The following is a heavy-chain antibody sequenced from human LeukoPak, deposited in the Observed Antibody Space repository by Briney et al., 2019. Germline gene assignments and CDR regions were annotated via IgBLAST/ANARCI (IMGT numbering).Heavy chain of an antibody. CDR2: INPSGGST. D-gene: IGHD3-9*01. J-gene: IGHJ3*02. V-gene: IGHV1-46*01. CDR3: ARDHHQGTVLRYFDWQAGDAFDI. CDR1: GYTFTSYY. Sequence: ASVKVSCKASGYTFTSYYMHWVRQAPGQGLEWMGIINPSGGSTSYAQKFQGRVTMTRDMSTSTVYMELSSLRSEDTAVYYCARDHHQGTVLRYFDWQAGDAFDIWGQGTMVTVSS.